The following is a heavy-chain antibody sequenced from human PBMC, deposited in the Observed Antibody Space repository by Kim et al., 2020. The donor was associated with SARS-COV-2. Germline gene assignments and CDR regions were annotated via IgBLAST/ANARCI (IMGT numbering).Heavy chain of an antibody. CDR3: ARGHSTSGFDV. V-gene: IGHV4-34*01. Sequence: HHNPSLESRVSMSVETPKRQFSLSLRSMTAADTAVYYCARGHSTSGFDVWGQGILVTVSS. J-gene: IGHJ4*02. D-gene: IGHD6-6*01.